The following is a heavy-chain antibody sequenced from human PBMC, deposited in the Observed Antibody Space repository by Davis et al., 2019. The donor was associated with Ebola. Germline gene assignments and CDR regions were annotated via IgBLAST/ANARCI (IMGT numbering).Heavy chain of an antibody. D-gene: IGHD6-13*01. V-gene: IGHV4-39*01. CDR1: AGSISSSSYY. J-gene: IGHJ1*01. Sequence: MPSETLSLTCTVSAGSISSSSYYWGWTRQPPGKGLEWIGSIYYSGSTYYNPSLKSRVTISVDTSKNQFSLKLSSVTAADTAVYYCARRIAAAGRGNEYFQYWGQGTLVTVSS. CDR3: ARRIAAAGRGNEYFQY. CDR2: IYYSGST.